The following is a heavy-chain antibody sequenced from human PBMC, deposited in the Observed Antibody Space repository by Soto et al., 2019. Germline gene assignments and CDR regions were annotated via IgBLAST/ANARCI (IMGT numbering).Heavy chain of an antibody. Sequence: ETLSLTCTLSGGSINSYYWSWVRQAPGKGLEWISIIYSAGNTYYADSVKGRFTISRDNSKNTLYLQMNSLGAEDTAVYYCARDFVVGGPTINYYYGMDVWGQGTTVTVSS. CDR2: IYSAGNT. D-gene: IGHD1-26*01. J-gene: IGHJ6*02. CDR1: GGSINSYY. V-gene: IGHV3-66*01. CDR3: ARDFVVGGPTINYYYGMDV.